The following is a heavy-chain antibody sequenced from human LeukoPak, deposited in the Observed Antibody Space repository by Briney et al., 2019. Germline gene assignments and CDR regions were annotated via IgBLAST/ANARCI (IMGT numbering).Heavy chain of an antibody. Sequence: PGGSLRLSCAAPGFTFRSYGMHWVRQAPGKGLEWVAFIRYDGNNKFHADSVKGRLIISRDNSKNTLYLQMNSLRPEDTAVYYCAKDIGEGDFDSWGQGTLVTVSS. CDR3: AKDIGEGDFDS. D-gene: IGHD3-10*01. J-gene: IGHJ4*02. CDR1: GFTFRSYG. CDR2: IRYDGNNK. V-gene: IGHV3-30*02.